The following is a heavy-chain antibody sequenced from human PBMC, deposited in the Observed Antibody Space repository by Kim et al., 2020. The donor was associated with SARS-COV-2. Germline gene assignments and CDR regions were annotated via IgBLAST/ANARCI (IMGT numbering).Heavy chain of an antibody. CDR3: AKGDITMVRGVIMVGAFDI. J-gene: IGHJ3*02. D-gene: IGHD3-10*01. V-gene: IGHV3-23*01. Sequence: GRFTITRDNSKNTLYLQMTSLSTEDTAVYYCAKGDITMVRGVIMVGAFDIWGQGTMVTVSS.